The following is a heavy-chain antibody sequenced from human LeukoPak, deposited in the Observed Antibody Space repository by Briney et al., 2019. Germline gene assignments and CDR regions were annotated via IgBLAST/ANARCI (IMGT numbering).Heavy chain of an antibody. J-gene: IGHJ3*02. D-gene: IGHD3-16*02. CDR2: IKDDGSEK. CDR3: ARVLRSYCCAFDI. Sequence: GGSLRLSCAASGFTFTSYWMSWVRQVPGKGLERAAIIKDDGSEKLYVDSVKGRFTISRDDAENSLPLQMNSLRVEDTAVYYCARVLRSYCCAFDIWGQGTMVTVSS. CDR1: GFTFTSYW. V-gene: IGHV3-7*01.